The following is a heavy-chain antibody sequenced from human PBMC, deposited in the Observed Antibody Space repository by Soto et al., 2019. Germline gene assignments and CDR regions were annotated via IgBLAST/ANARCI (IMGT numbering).Heavy chain of an antibody. CDR2: IYHSGST. J-gene: IGHJ4*02. D-gene: IGHD1-26*01. V-gene: IGHV4-30-2*01. Sequence: TLSLTGDGSGGSISSGGYSWSWIRQPPGKGLEWIGYIYHSGSTYYNPSLKSRVTISVDRSKNQFSLKLSSVTAADTAVYYCARAGVVGATALDYWVQGTLVTVSS. CDR3: ARAGVVGATALDY. CDR1: GGSISSGGYS.